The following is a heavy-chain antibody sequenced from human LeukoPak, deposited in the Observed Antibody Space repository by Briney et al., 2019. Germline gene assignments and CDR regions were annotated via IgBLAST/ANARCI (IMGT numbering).Heavy chain of an antibody. CDR2: ISYSGST. D-gene: IGHD3-16*01. J-gene: IGHJ4*02. V-gene: IGHV4-39*01. CDR3: ARHPWAHYFDY. Sequence: SETLSLTCTVSGGSISSSSFSWGWIRQPPGKGLEWIGSISYSGSTYYYPSLKSRVTISEHTSKNQFSLRLSSVTAADTAVYYCARHPWAHYFDYWGQGTLVTVSS. CDR1: GGSISSSSFS.